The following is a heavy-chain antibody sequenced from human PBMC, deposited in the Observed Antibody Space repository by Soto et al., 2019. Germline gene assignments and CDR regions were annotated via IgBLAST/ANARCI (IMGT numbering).Heavy chain of an antibody. V-gene: IGHV4-38-2*01. CDR3: ARAQGAVAGNDWFDP. CDR1: GYSISGGYY. D-gene: IGHD6-19*01. Sequence: SETLSLTCAVSGYSISGGYYWGWIRQPPGKGLEWIGSIYHSGSTYYNPSLKSRVTISVDTSKNQFSLKLGSVTAADTAVYYCARAQGAVAGNDWFDPWGQGTLVTVSS. J-gene: IGHJ5*02. CDR2: IYHSGST.